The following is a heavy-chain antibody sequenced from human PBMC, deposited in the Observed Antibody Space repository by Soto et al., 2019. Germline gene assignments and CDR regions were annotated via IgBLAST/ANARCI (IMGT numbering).Heavy chain of an antibody. CDR2: IYYSGST. CDR1: GGSLSRNDFH. D-gene: IGHD3-3*01. Sequence: TPSLTCTVSGGSLSRNDFHWSLIPQPPGKGLEWIGYIYYSGSTYYNPSLKSRVTISVDTSKNQFSLKLSSVTAADTAVYYCARDWRRAYYYGMDVWGQGTTVTVSS. J-gene: IGHJ6*02. V-gene: IGHV4-30-4*01. CDR3: ARDWRRAYYYGMDV.